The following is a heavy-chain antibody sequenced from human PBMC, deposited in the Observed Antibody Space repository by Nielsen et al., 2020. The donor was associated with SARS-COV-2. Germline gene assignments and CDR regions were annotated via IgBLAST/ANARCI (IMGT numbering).Heavy chain of an antibody. CDR1: GLIVSSNY. Sequence: GESLKISCAASGLIVSSNYMSWVRQAPGKGLEWVAVMYSDGSTNYAESVKGRITIYRDNSKNSMYLQMNSLRAEDTAVYYCAREGVGATRYFDYWGQGTLVTVSS. CDR3: AREGVGATRYFDY. V-gene: IGHV3-53*01. D-gene: IGHD1-26*01. CDR2: MYSDGST. J-gene: IGHJ4*02.